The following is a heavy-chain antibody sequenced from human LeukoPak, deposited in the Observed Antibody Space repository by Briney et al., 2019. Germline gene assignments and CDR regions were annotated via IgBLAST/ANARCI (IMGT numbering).Heavy chain of an antibody. CDR3: ARHSDSSGYYWRAFYYFDY. Sequence: SETLSLTCTVSGGSISSSSYYWGWIRQPPGKGLEWIGSIYYSGSTYYNPSLKSRVTISVDTSKNQFSLKLSSVTAADTAVYYCARHSDSSGYYWRAFYYFDYWGQGTLVTVSS. CDR2: IYYSGST. CDR1: GGSISSSSYY. V-gene: IGHV4-39*01. J-gene: IGHJ4*02. D-gene: IGHD3-22*01.